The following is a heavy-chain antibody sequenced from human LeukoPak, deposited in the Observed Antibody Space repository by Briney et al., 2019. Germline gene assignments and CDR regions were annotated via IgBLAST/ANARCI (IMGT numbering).Heavy chain of an antibody. CDR3: AQEHYDILTGYYHNWFDP. D-gene: IGHD3-9*01. CDR1: GGSISSYY. V-gene: IGHV4-4*09. Sequence: SETLSLTCTVSGGSISSYYWSWNRQPPGKGLEWIGYIYTSGSTNYNPSLKSRVTISVDTSKNQFSLKLSSVTAADTAVYYCAQEHYDILTGYYHNWFDPWGQGTLVTVSS. CDR2: IYTSGST. J-gene: IGHJ5*02.